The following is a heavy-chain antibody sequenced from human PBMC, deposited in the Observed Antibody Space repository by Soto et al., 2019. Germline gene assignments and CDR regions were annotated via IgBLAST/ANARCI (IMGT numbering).Heavy chain of an antibody. J-gene: IGHJ6*02. D-gene: IGHD5-12*01. CDR3: AGSRDGYNFPYYYGMDV. Sequence: PGGSLKLSCAASGFTFSDYYVSWIRQAPGKGLEWVSYISSSSSYTNYADSVKGRFTISRDNAKNSLYLQMNSLRAEDTAVYYCAGSRDGYNFPYYYGMDVWGQGTTVTVSS. CDR2: ISSSSSYT. CDR1: GFTFSDYY. V-gene: IGHV3-11*06.